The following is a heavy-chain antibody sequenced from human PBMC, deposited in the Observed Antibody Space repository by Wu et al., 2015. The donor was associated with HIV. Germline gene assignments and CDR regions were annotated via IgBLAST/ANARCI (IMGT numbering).Heavy chain of an antibody. CDR1: GYTFTHYY. CDR2: INPNTGGT. Sequence: QVQLVQSGAEVKKPGVSVKVSCKASGYTFTHYYMHWVRQAPGQGLEWMGWINPNTGGTNYAQKFQGRVTMSRDTSISTVYMDLSGLRSDDTAIYYCARGGLRREYSQDWGQGTLITVSS. V-gene: IGHV1-2*02. J-gene: IGHJ1*01. CDR3: ARGGLRREYSQD. D-gene: IGHD3-10*01.